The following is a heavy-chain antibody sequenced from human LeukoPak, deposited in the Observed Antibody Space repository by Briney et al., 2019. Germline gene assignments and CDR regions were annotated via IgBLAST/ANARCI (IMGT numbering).Heavy chain of an antibody. CDR3: AKVFSAYSSGWYEYYDY. D-gene: IGHD6-19*01. Sequence: PGGSLRLSCAASGFTFSSYAMSWVRQAPGKGLEWVSAISGSGGSTYYADSVKGRFTISRDNSKNTLYLQMNSLRAEDTAVYYYAKVFSAYSSGWYEYYDYWGQGTLVTVSS. V-gene: IGHV3-23*01. CDR2: ISGSGGST. CDR1: GFTFSSYA. J-gene: IGHJ4*02.